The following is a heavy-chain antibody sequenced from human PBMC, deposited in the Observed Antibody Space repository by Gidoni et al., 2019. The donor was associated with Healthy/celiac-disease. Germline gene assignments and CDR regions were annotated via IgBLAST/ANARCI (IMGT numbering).Heavy chain of an antibody. J-gene: IGHJ6*02. D-gene: IGHD2-8*01. V-gene: IGHV1-69*01. Sequence: QVQLVQSGAEVKKPGSSGKVSCKASGGTFSSYAISWVRQAPGQGLEWMGGMIPIFGTANYAQKFQGRVTITADESTSTAYMELSSLRSEDTAVYYCAREGVFRRLINPNYYYYGMDVWGQGTTVTVSS. CDR1: GGTFSSYA. CDR2: MIPIFGTA. CDR3: AREGVFRRLINPNYYYYGMDV.